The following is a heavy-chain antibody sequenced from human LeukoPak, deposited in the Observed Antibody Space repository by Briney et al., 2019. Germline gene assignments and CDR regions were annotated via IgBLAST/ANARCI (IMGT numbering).Heavy chain of an antibody. D-gene: IGHD6-13*01. V-gene: IGHV1-2*02. J-gene: IGHJ5*02. Sequence: ASVKVSCKASGYTFTGYYMHWVRQAPGQGLEWMGWINPNSGGTNYAQKFQGRVTMTRGTSISTAYMELSRLRSDDTAVYYCARWGSSSWYGWFDPWGQGTLVTVSS. CDR2: INPNSGGT. CDR1: GYTFTGYY. CDR3: ARWGSSSWYGWFDP.